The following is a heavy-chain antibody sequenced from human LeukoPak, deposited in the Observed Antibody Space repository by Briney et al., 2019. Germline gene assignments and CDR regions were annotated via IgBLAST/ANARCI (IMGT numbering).Heavy chain of an antibody. CDR2: INHSGST. V-gene: IGHV4-34*01. CDR1: GGSFSGYY. CDR3: ASWGRWASIVPHWFDP. Sequence: SETLSLTRAVYGGSFSGYYWSWIRQPPGKGLEWIGEINHSGSTNYNPSLKSRVTISVDTSKNQFSLKLSSVTAADTAVYYCASWGRWASIVPHWFDPWGQGTLVTVSS. J-gene: IGHJ5*02. D-gene: IGHD3-16*01.